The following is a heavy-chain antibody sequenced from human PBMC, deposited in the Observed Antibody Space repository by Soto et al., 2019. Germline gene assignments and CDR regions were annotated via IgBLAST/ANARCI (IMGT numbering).Heavy chain of an antibody. V-gene: IGHV4-34*01. CDR3: ARSLDYYYDSRVALAY. CDR2: INHSGST. CDR1: GGSFSGYY. J-gene: IGHJ4*02. Sequence: PSETLSLTCAVYGGSFSGYYWSWIRQPPGKGLEWIGEINHSGSTNYNPSLKSRVTISVDTSKNQFSLKLSSVTAADTAVYYCARSLDYYYDSRVALAYWGQGTLVTVS. D-gene: IGHD3-22*01.